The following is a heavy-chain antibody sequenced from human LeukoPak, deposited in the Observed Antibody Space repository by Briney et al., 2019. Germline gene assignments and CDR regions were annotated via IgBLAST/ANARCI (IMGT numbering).Heavy chain of an antibody. CDR1: GGTFSSYA. J-gene: IGHJ4*02. D-gene: IGHD5-18*01. CDR2: IIPIFGTA. Sequence: GASVKVSCKASGGTFSSYAISWVRQAPGQGLEWMGGIIPIFGTANYAQKFQGRVTITTDESTSTAYMELSSLRSEDTAVYYCARVAGGYSYGSDYWGQGTLVTVSS. CDR3: ARVAGGYSYGSDY. V-gene: IGHV1-69*05.